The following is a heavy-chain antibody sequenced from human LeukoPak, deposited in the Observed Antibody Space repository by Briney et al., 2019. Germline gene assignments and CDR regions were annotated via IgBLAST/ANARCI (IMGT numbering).Heavy chain of an antibody. D-gene: IGHD6-19*01. CDR1: GYTFTSYG. CDR3: ARESSGVMYS. J-gene: IGHJ3*02. CDR2: ISAYNGNT. Sequence: ASVKVSCKASGYTFTSYGISWVRQAPGQGLEWMGWISAYNGNTNYAQKLQARGTITTDTYTSTAYMELRSLRSDDTAVYYCARESSGVMYSWGQGTMVTVSS. V-gene: IGHV1-18*01.